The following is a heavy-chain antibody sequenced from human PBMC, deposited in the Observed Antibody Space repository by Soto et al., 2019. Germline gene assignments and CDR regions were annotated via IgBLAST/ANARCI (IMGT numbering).Heavy chain of an antibody. CDR1: GFTFSSYG. Sequence: QVQLVESGGGVVQPGRSLRLSCAASGFTFSSYGMHWVRQAPGEGLEWGAVISYDGSNTYYPDSVKGRFTISRDNSKNTLYLPMNSLRAEDTAVYYCANPKGDSDYYYYGIDVWGQGTTVTVSS. D-gene: IGHD2-21*02. J-gene: IGHJ6*02. CDR3: ANPKGDSDYYYYGIDV. V-gene: IGHV3-30*18. CDR2: ISYDGSNT.